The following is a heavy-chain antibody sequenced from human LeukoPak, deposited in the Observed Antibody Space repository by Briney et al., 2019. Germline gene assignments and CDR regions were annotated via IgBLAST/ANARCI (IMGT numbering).Heavy chain of an antibody. J-gene: IGHJ5*02. CDR1: GFTFSSYS. CDR2: ISYDGSNK. Sequence: PGGSLRLSCAASGFTFSSYSMNWVRQAPGKGLEWVAVISYDGSNKYYADSVKGRFTISRDNSRNSLYLQMASLRAEDTAVYYCAREPTYTSSWHTNCDLWGQGTLVTVSS. CDR3: AREPTYTSSWHTNCDL. V-gene: IGHV3-30*04. D-gene: IGHD6-13*01.